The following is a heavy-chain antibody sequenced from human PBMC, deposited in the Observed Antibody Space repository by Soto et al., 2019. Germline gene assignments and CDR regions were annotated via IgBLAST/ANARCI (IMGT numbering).Heavy chain of an antibody. D-gene: IGHD5-12*01. V-gene: IGHV4-61*01. CDR3: AASAPPATNYYYAMDV. J-gene: IGHJ6*02. Sequence: SETLSLTCTVSGGSVSSGSFYWSWIRRPPGKGLEWIGYFYDSGITNYNPSLRSRVTMSVDTSKNQFSLKLSSVTAADTAVYYCAASAPPATNYYYAMDVWGQGTTVTVSS. CDR2: FYDSGIT. CDR1: GGSVSSGSFY.